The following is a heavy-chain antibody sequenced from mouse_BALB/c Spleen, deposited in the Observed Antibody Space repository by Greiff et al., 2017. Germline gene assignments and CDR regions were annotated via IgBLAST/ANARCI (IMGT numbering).Heavy chain of an antibody. D-gene: IGHD1-1*01. Sequence: EVKLMESGGGLVQPGGSRKLSCAASGFTFSSFGMHWVRQAPEKGLEWVAYISSGSSTIYYADTVKGRFTISRDNPKNTLFLQMTSLRSDDTAMYYCARSHYYGSSYAMDYWGQGTSVTVSA. V-gene: IGHV5-17*02. CDR3: ARSHYYGSSYAMDY. J-gene: IGHJ4*01. CDR2: ISSGSSTI. CDR1: GFTFSSFG.